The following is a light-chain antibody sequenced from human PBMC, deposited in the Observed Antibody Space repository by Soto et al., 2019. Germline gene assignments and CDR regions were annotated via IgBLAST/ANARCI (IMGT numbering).Light chain of an antibody. J-gene: IGKJ1*01. Sequence: EILMTQSPATLSVSPGERATLSCRATQSISNNLAWYQQKPGQAPRLLIFGASTRATGIPARFSGSGSGTEFTLTISSLQYEDFAVYYCQNYNNWPSWTFGQGTKVEIK. CDR3: QNYNNWPSWT. V-gene: IGKV3-15*01. CDR1: QSISNN. CDR2: GAS.